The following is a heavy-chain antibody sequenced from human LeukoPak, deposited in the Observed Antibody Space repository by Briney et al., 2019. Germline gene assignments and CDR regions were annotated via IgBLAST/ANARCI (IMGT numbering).Heavy chain of an antibody. CDR2: MNPDSGNT. CDR3: ARNSAPVLRYFDWPVD. J-gene: IGHJ4*02. V-gene: IGHV1-8*01. Sequence: GASVKVSCKASGYTFTSYDINWVRQATGQGFEWMGWMNPDSGNTGYAQKFQGRVTMTRNTSISTAYMVLSSLSSEDTAVYYCARNSAPVLRYFDWPVDWGQGTLVTVSS. CDR1: GYTFTSYD. D-gene: IGHD3-9*01.